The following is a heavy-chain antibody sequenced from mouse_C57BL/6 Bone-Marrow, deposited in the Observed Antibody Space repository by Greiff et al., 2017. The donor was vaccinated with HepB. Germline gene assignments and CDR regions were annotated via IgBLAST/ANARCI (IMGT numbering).Heavy chain of an antibody. CDR2: IYPRSGNT. V-gene: IGHV1-81*01. CDR3: ARGGEGYAMDY. J-gene: IGHJ4*01. CDR1: GYTFTSYG. Sequence: VQLQESGAELARPGASVKLSCKASGYTFTSYGISWVKQRTGQGLEWIGEIYPRSGNTYYNEKFKGKATLTADKSSSTAYMELRSLTSEDSAVYFCARGGEGYAMDYWGQGTSVTVSS.